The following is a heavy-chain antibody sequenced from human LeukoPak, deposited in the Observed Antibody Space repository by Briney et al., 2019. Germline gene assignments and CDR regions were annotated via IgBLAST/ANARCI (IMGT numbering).Heavy chain of an antibody. Sequence: PGVSLRLSCAASGFTYSDYVMHWVRQAPGRGLEWVAFILNDGTWEYYPDSVKGRLTISRDNSRNTLYLQMNSVRLEDTAIYYCVKGGSISHNWFDSWGQGTLVTVSS. D-gene: IGHD3-16*01. J-gene: IGHJ5*01. CDR1: GFTYSDYV. V-gene: IGHV3-30*02. CDR2: ILNDGTWE. CDR3: VKGGSISHNWFDS.